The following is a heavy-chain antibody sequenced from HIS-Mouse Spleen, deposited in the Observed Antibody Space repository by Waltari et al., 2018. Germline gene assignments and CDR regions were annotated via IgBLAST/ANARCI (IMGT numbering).Heavy chain of an antibody. CDR1: GGSISSSSYY. CDR3: AREIPYSSSWYDWYFDL. J-gene: IGHJ2*01. CDR2: IYYSGSA. Sequence: QLQLQESGPGLVKPSETLSLTCTVAGGSISSSSYYWGWIRQPPGKGREWIGSIYYSGSAYYNPGLTCRVTISVDTSKNQFSLKRSSGTAADTAVYYCAREIPYSSSWYDWYFDLWGRGTLVTVSS. V-gene: IGHV4-39*07. D-gene: IGHD6-13*01.